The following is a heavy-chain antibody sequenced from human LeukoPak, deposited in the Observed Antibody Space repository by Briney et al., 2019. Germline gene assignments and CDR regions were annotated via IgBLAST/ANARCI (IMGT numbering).Heavy chain of an antibody. CDR1: GFTFSSYS. J-gene: IGHJ4*02. Sequence: PGGSLRLSCAASGFTFSSYSMNWVRQAPGKGLEWVSSISSSSSYIYYADSVEGRFTISRDNAKNSLYLQMNSLRAEDTAVYYCARSSDWAFDFWGQGTLVTVSS. V-gene: IGHV3-21*01. D-gene: IGHD6-19*01. CDR2: ISSSSSYI. CDR3: ARSSDWAFDF.